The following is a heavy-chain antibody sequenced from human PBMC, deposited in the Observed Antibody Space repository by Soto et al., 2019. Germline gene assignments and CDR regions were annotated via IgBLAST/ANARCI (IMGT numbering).Heavy chain of an antibody. D-gene: IGHD4-17*01. CDR2: IITLFGTA. CDR3: AREVGYGDFSAALLD. V-gene: IGHV1-69*01. J-gene: IGHJ4*02. Sequence: VQLMQSGAEVKQPGSSVKVSCKASGGTFSSHSINWVRQAPGQGLEWMGGIITLFGTANYAQNFQGRVTITGDQSTSTAYMELNSLRSDDTAVYYCAREVGYGDFSAALLDWGQGTLVTVSS. CDR1: GGTFSSHS.